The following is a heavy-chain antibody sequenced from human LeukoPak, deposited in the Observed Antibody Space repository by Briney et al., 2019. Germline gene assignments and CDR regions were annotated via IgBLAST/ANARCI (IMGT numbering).Heavy chain of an antibody. D-gene: IGHD3-3*02. Sequence: GESLKISCNGSGYSFTDYWIGWVRQMPGKGLEWMGIIYPGDSDTRYSPSFQGHVTISADKSISTAYLQWSSLQASDTAMYYCASEVQHSFDIWGQGTMVTVSA. CDR3: ASEVQHSFDI. CDR2: IYPGDSDT. V-gene: IGHV5-51*01. CDR1: GYSFTDYW. J-gene: IGHJ3*02.